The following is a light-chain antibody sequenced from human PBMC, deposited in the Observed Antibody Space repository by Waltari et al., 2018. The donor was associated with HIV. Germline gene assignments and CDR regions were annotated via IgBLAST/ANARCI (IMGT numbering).Light chain of an antibody. V-gene: IGKV3-15*01. CDR3: QQYHNYWT. CDR1: QSVTKN. J-gene: IGKJ1*01. CDR2: GAS. Sequence: EVVLTQSPATVSVSPGGRVILSCRASQSVTKNLAWYQQKPGQAPRLVICGASTRAAGVPARFTGRGSGTQFTLTISSLQSEDFVIYYCQQYHNYWTFGQGSK.